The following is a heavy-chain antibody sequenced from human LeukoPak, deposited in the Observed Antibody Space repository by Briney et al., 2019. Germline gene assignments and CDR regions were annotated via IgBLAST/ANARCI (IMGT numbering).Heavy chain of an antibody. CDR1: GGTFSSYA. Sequence: SVKVSCKASGGTFSSYAISWVRQVPGQGLEWMGGIIPIFGTANYAQKFQGRVTITADESTSTAYMELSSLRSEDTAVYYCARDRVGVRGVTRYYYYGMDVWGQGTTVTVSS. D-gene: IGHD3-10*01. J-gene: IGHJ6*02. V-gene: IGHV1-69*01. CDR3: ARDRVGVRGVTRYYYYGMDV. CDR2: IIPIFGTA.